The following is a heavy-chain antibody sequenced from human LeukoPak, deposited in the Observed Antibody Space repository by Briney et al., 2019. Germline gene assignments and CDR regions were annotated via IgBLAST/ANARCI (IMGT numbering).Heavy chain of an antibody. CDR2: IYYSGGT. J-gene: IGHJ4*02. CDR3: ARSPVGYFDY. V-gene: IGHV4-59*01. Sequence: PSETLSLTCTVSGGSISSYYWSWIRQPPGKGLEWIGYIYYSGGTNYNPSLKSRVTISVDTSKNQFSLKLSSVTAADTAVYYCARSPVGYFDYWGQGTLVTVSS. D-gene: IGHD4-23*01. CDR1: GGSISSYY.